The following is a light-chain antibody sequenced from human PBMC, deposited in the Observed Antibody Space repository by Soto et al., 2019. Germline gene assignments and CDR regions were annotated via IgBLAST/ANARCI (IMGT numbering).Light chain of an antibody. V-gene: IGLV2-23*02. J-gene: IGLJ1*01. Sequence: QSVLTQPASVSGSPGQSITISCTGTSSDIGGYNFVSWYQQHPRKAPKLIIYEVSGRPSGDSKRIAGSKAGNTATRTISGLTVEDEADYSCCSYAGSTADVVGTGTKVTVL. CDR1: SSDIGGYNF. CDR2: EVS. CDR3: CSYAGSTADV.